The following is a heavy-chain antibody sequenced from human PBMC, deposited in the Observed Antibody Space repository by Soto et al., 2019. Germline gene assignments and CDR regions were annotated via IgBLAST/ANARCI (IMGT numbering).Heavy chain of an antibody. Sequence: ASVKVSCKASGYTFTTYGISWVRQAPGQGLEWMGWINVYNGNTKYAQKLQGRVTMTTDTSTSTAYMELRSLKTDDTAVYYCARGVGSGIYYNQYNWFDPWGQGTLVTVSS. V-gene: IGHV1-18*01. J-gene: IGHJ5*02. CDR1: GYTFTTYG. CDR2: INVYNGNT. D-gene: IGHD3-10*01. CDR3: ARGVGSGIYYNQYNWFDP.